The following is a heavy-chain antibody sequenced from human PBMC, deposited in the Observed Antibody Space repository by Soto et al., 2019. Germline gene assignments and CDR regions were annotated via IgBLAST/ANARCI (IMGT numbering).Heavy chain of an antibody. Sequence: GESLKIFCKASGYTFTSYWIAWVRQMPGKGLEWMGIVYPGDSDTRYSPSFRGQVTISADKSISTAYLQWSSLKASDSAIYYCARKVGQLQYDSWGQGTRVTVSS. CDR3: ARKVGQLQYDS. CDR2: VYPGDSDT. J-gene: IGHJ5*01. D-gene: IGHD1-26*01. CDR1: GYTFTSYW. V-gene: IGHV5-51*01.